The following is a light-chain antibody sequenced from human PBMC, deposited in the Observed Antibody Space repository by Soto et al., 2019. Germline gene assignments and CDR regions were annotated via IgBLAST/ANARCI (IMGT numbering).Light chain of an antibody. J-gene: IGLJ2*01. CDR1: SSDVGHYNY. V-gene: IGLV2-11*01. CDR2: DVS. Sequence: QSALTQPRSVSGSPGQSVTISCTGTSSDVGHYNYVSWYQHHPGKAPKLMIYDVSKRPSGVPDRFSGSKSGNTASLTISGLQAEDEADYHCCSYAGTYTLVFGGGTQLTVL. CDR3: CSYAGTYTLV.